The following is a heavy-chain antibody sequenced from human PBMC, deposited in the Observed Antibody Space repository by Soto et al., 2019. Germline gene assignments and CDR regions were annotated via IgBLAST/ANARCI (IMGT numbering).Heavy chain of an antibody. J-gene: IGHJ4*02. Sequence: GSLRLSCAASGFTLSSYAMSWVRQAPGKGLEWVSAISGSGGSTYYADSVKGRFTISRDNSKNTLYLQMNSLRAEDKAVYYCAKPGSGSYRYYFDYWGKGTLVTVSS. V-gene: IGHV3-23*01. CDR3: AKPGSGSYRYYFDY. D-gene: IGHD3-10*01. CDR2: ISGSGGST. CDR1: GFTLSSYA.